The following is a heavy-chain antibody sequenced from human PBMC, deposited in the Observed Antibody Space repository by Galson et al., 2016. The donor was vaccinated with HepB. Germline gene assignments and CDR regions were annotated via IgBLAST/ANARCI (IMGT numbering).Heavy chain of an antibody. V-gene: IGHV5-51*01. J-gene: IGHJ4*02. CDR1: EYSFTNFW. Sequence: QSGAEVKKPGESLKISCKGSEYSFTNFWIGWVRQMPGKGLEWMGIIYPRNSDTLYSPSFQGQVTISAAKSINTAYLQWSSLKASDTAMYYCARRTRGGAGSGFDYWGQGTQVTVSS. CDR2: IYPRNSDT. D-gene: IGHD3-3*01. CDR3: ARRTRGGAGSGFDY.